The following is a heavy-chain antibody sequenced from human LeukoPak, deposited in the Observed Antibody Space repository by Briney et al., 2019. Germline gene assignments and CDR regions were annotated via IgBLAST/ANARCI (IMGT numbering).Heavy chain of an antibody. D-gene: IGHD3-22*01. Sequence: TSETLSLTCTVSGGSINSGSYYWSWIRQPAGKGLEWIGRIYISGRTNYNPSLKSRVTISVDTSKNQFSLKLNSVTAADTAVYYCAREFYDSSGYTDYWGQGTLVTVSS. CDR1: GGSINSGSYY. V-gene: IGHV4-61*02. CDR3: AREFYDSSGYTDY. CDR2: IYISGRT. J-gene: IGHJ4*02.